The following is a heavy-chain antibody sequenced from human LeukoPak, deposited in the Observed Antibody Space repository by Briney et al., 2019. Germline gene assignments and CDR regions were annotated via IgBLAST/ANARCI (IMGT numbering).Heavy chain of an antibody. D-gene: IGHD3-3*01. J-gene: IGHJ4*02. V-gene: IGHV1-69*13. Sequence: SVKVSCKASAGTFSSYAISWVRQAPGQGLEWMGGIIPIFGTANYAQKFQGRVTITADESTSTAYMELSSLRSEDTAVYYCAREEDFWSGYYGWGQGTLVTVSS. CDR3: AREEDFWSGYYG. CDR2: IIPIFGTA. CDR1: AGTFSSYA.